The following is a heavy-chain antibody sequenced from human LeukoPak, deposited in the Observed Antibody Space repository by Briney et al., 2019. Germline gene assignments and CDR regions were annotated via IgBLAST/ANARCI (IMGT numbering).Heavy chain of an antibody. Sequence: GGSLRPSCAAAGFTFSSFSMNWVRQAPGKGLEWVSGITGNGATTYYADSVKGRFTISRDNSKNTLYLQLNSMRAEDTAIYYCAKDFAVAAYFDYWGQGTLITVSS. CDR2: ITGNGATT. J-gene: IGHJ4*02. CDR1: GFTFSSFS. CDR3: AKDFAVAAYFDY. D-gene: IGHD6-19*01. V-gene: IGHV3-23*01.